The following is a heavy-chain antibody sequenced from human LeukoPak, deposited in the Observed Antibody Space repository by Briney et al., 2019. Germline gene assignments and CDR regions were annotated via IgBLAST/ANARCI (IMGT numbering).Heavy chain of an antibody. CDR1: GFTFSSYS. D-gene: IGHD2-2*01. Sequence: GGSLRLSCAASGFTFSSYSMDWVRQAPGKGLEWVSSISSSGSYIYYADSVKGRFTISRDNAKNSLYLQMNSLRAEDTAVYYCARDVVGIYCSSTSCYGMDVWGQGTTVTVSS. V-gene: IGHV3-21*01. CDR2: ISSSGSYI. J-gene: IGHJ6*02. CDR3: ARDVVGIYCSSTSCYGMDV.